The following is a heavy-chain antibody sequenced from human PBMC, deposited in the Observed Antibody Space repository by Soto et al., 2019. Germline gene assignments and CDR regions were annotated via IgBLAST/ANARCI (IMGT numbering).Heavy chain of an antibody. CDR1: GFTFSDYY. V-gene: IGHV3-11*06. Sequence: GGSLRLSCAASGFTFSDYYMSWIRQAPGKGLDWVAYISSSSRTTKYGDSVKGRFTISRDNAKNSLFLQMNSLRGEDTVVYYCARDVYRYSSSSPEDVWGQGTTVTVSS. CDR2: ISSSSRTT. CDR3: ARDVYRYSSSSPEDV. J-gene: IGHJ6*02. D-gene: IGHD6-6*01.